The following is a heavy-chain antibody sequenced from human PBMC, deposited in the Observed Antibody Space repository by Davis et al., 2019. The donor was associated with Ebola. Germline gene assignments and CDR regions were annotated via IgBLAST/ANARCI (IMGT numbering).Heavy chain of an antibody. Sequence: GESLKISCAASGFTFSSYTMHLVRQAPGTGLEWVTIISYHGSNEYYADSVKGRFTISRDNSKNTLHLQMNSLRVEDTAIYYCAKDTSNVWFGVWGQGTMVTVSS. J-gene: IGHJ3*01. CDR3: AKDTSNVWFGV. CDR2: ISYHGSNE. V-gene: IGHV3-30-3*01. CDR1: GFTFSSYT. D-gene: IGHD2-8*01.